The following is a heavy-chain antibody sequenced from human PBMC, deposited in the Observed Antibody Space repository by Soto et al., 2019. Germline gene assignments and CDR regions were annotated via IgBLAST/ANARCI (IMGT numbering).Heavy chain of an antibody. V-gene: IGHV4-31*03. J-gene: IGHJ5*02. CDR2: IYYSGST. Sequence: QVQLQESGPGLVKPSQTLSLTCTVSGGSISSGGYYWSWIRQHPGKGLEWIGYIYYSGSTYYNPSLKRRVTISVDTSKNQFSLKLSSVTAADTAVYYCARDVRSGTRGFRWFDPWGQGTLVTVSS. CDR3: ARDVRSGTRGFRWFDP. D-gene: IGHD1-7*01. CDR1: GGSISSGGYY.